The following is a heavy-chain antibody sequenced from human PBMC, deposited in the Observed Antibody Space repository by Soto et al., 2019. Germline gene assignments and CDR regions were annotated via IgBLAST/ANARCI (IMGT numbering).Heavy chain of an antibody. CDR2: INHSGST. CDR1: GGSFSGYY. Sequence: PSETLSLTCAVYGGSFSGYYWSWIRHPPGKGLEWIGEINHSGSTNYNPSLKSRVTISVGTSKNQFSLKLSSVTAADTAVYYCARGSIAARHWFDPWGQGTLVTVSS. V-gene: IGHV4-34*01. D-gene: IGHD6-6*01. J-gene: IGHJ5*02. CDR3: ARGSIAARHWFDP.